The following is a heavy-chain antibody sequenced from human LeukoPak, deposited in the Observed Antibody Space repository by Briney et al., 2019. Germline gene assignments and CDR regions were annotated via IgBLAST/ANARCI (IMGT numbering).Heavy chain of an antibody. V-gene: IGHV3-23*01. D-gene: IGHD1-26*01. J-gene: IGHJ4*02. CDR2: ISGSGGST. CDR3: AKDPSGSYQRGVY. CDR1: GFTFSSYT. Sequence: PGGSLRLSCAASGFTFSSYTMSWVRQAPGKGLEWVSAISGSGGSTYYADSVKGRFTISRDNSKNTLYLQMNSLRAEDTAVYYCAKDPSGSYQRGVYWGQGTLVTVSS.